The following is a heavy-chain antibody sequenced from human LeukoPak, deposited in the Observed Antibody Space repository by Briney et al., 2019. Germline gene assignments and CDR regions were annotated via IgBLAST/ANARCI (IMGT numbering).Heavy chain of an antibody. Sequence: PSETLSLTCTVSGGSISSGDYYWSWIRQPPGKGLEWIGYIYYSGSTNYNPSLKSRVTISVDTSKNQFSLKLSSVTAADTAVYYCARGQGRIGDYDSSGYCYYDYWGQGTLVTVSS. CDR1: GGSISSGDYY. CDR3: ARGQGRIGDYDSSGYCYYDY. J-gene: IGHJ4*02. CDR2: IYYSGST. D-gene: IGHD3-22*01. V-gene: IGHV4-30-4*01.